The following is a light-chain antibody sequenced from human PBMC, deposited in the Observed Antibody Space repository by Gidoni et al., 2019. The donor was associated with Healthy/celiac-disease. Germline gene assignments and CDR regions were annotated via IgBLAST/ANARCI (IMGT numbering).Light chain of an antibody. V-gene: IGKV3-20*01. Sequence: DIVLTQSPATLSLSPGERATLSCRASQIVSSSYLAWYQQKPGQAPRLLIYGASSRATGIPDRFSGSGSGTDFTLTISRLEPEDFAVYYCQQYGSPTFGGGTKVEIK. CDR3: QQYGSPT. CDR2: GAS. CDR1: QIVSSSY. J-gene: IGKJ4*01.